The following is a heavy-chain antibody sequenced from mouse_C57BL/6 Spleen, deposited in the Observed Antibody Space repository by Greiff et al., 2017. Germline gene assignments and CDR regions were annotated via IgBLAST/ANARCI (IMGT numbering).Heavy chain of an antibody. Sequence: EVQLQQSGPGLVKPSPSLSLTCSVTGYSITSGYYWNWIRQFPGNKLEWMGYISYDGSNNYNPSLKNRISITRDTSKNQFFLKLNSVTTEDTATYYCARGYEYDVTWFGDWGTGTLVTVAA. CDR2: ISYDGSN. CDR1: GYSITSGYY. J-gene: IGHJ3*01. V-gene: IGHV3-6*01. D-gene: IGHD2-4*01. CDR3: ARGYEYDVTWFGD.